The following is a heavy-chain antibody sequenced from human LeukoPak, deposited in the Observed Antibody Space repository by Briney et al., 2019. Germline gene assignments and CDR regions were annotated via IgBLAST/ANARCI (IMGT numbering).Heavy chain of an antibody. Sequence: ASVTVSCTVSGYTLTELSMHWVRQAPGKGLEWMGGFDPEDGETIYAQKFQGRVTMTEDTSTDTAYMELSSLRSEDTAVYYCATDPSGPYYFDYWGQGTLVTVSS. V-gene: IGHV1-24*01. J-gene: IGHJ4*02. CDR3: ATDPSGPYYFDY. CDR1: GYTLTELS. D-gene: IGHD2-15*01. CDR2: FDPEDGET.